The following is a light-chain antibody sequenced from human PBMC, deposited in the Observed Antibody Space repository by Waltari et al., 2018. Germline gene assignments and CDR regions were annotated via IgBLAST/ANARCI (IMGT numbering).Light chain of an antibody. J-gene: IGLJ3*02. V-gene: IGLV2-23*01. CDR2: EGS. CDR3: CSYSTGNTLVV. Sequence: QSALTQPASVSGSPGQSITISCTGTSSDIGNYNFVSWYQQHPGKAPKLMIYEGSKRPSGVSDRFSASKSGNRASLTISGLQAEDEADYYCCSYSTGNTLVVFGGGTKLTVL. CDR1: SSDIGNYNF.